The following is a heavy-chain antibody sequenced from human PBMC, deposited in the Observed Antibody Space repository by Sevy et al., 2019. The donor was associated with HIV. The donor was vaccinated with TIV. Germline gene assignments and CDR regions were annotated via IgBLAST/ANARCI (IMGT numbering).Heavy chain of an antibody. CDR2: INEDGSEK. Sequence: GGSLRLSCTASGFPFSNYWMSWVRQAPGKGLAWVANINEDGSEKDYVDSVKGRFTISRDNTRHSVYLEMHSLRPEDTALYYCAKDINRGCDGVNCYSYYYYFYGLDVWGQGTTVTVSS. CDR3: AKDINRGCDGVNCYSYYYYFYGLDV. J-gene: IGHJ6*02. D-gene: IGHD2-21*01. V-gene: IGHV3-7*03. CDR1: GFPFSNYW.